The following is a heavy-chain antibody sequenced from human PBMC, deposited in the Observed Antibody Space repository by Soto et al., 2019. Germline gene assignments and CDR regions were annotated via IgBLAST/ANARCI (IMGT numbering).Heavy chain of an antibody. D-gene: IGHD4-17*01. CDR3: AREYSSASTVSPNYYYYYMDV. CDR1: GGSISSGAHY. J-gene: IGHJ6*03. V-gene: IGHV4-31*03. CDR2: VFNSGTP. Sequence: SETLSLTCTVAGGSISSGAHYWSWIRQHPGGGLEWIGYVFNSGTPYYNPSLKSRVTISIDTSKNQFLLRLTSVTAADTAVYYCAREYSSASTVSPNYYYYYMDVWGKGTTVTVSS.